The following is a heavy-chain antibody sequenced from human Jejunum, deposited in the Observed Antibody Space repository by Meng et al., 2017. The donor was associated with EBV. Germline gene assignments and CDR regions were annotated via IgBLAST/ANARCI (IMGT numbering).Heavy chain of an antibody. CDR2: INHRGKT. CDR1: GGSFSGYQ. J-gene: IGHJ4*02. Sequence: QVQLQQRGAGLLKPSGTLSLSCAVYGGSFSGYQWAWIRQHPGKGLEWMGEINHRGKTNYSPSLKSRVTISVDTSKNQFSLKLSSMTAADTAVYYCARAVYGDSAYSWGQGTLVTVSS. D-gene: IGHD4-17*01. CDR3: ARAVYGDSAYS. V-gene: IGHV4-34*01.